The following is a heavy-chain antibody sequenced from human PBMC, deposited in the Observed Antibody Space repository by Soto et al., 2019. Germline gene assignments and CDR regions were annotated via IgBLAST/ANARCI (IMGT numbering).Heavy chain of an antibody. V-gene: IGHV4-30-4*01. CDR3: ARVPFYAPSGSYYIDY. Sequence: QVQLQESGPGLVKPSQTLSLTCTVSRGSISSGDYYWSWIRQPPGKGLEWIGYIYYSGSTYYNPSLKSRVTISVDTSTKQFSLKLSSVTAADTAVYYCARVPFYAPSGSYYIDYWGQGTLVTVSS. D-gene: IGHD1-26*01. J-gene: IGHJ4*02. CDR2: IYYSGST. CDR1: RGSISSGDYY.